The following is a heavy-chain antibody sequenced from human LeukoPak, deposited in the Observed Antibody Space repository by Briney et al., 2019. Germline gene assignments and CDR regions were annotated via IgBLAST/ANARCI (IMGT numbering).Heavy chain of an antibody. CDR2: INSDGSST. J-gene: IGHJ3*02. D-gene: IGHD6-19*01. V-gene: IGHV3-74*01. CDR3: ARVSSGWYGRNDAFDI. CDR1: GFTFSSYW. Sequence: PGGSLRLSCAASGFTFSSYWMHWVRQAPGKGLVWVSRINSDGSSTSYADSVKGRFTISRDNAKNTLYLQMNSLRAEDTAVYYCARVSSGWYGRNDAFDIWGQGTMVTVSS.